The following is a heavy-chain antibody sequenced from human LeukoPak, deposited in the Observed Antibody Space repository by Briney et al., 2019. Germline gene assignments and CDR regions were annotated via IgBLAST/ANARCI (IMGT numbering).Heavy chain of an antibody. D-gene: IGHD3-22*01. CDR1: GYTFTSYG. V-gene: IGHV1-18*01. CDR3: ARYSYDSSGYYYFDY. Sequence: ASVKVSCKASGYTFTSYGISWVRQAPGQGLEWMGWISAYNGNTNYAQKLQGRVTMTTDTSTSTAYMELRSLRSDDTAVYYCARYSYDSSGYYYFDYWGQGTLVTVSS. CDR2: ISAYNGNT. J-gene: IGHJ4*02.